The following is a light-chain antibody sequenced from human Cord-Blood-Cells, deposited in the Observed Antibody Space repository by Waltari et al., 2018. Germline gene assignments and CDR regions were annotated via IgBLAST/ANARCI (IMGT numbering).Light chain of an antibody. J-gene: IGLJ2*01. V-gene: IGLV2-14*01. Sequence: QSALTQPASVSGSPGQSITISCTGTSSDVGGYNYVSWYQQHPGKAPKLMIYDVSNRPPGVSNRFSGSKSGNTASLTISGLQAEHEADYYCSSYTSSSTLVFGGGTKLTVL. CDR1: SSDVGGYNY. CDR2: DVS. CDR3: SSYTSSSTLV.